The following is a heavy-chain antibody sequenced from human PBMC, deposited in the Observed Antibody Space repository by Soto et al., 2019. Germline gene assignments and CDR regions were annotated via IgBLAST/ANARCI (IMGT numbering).Heavy chain of an antibody. CDR2: IYYSGST. V-gene: IGHV4-59*01. CDR1: GGSISSYY. Sequence: QVQLQESGPGLVKPSETLSLTCTVSGGSISSYYWSWIRQPPGKGLEWIGYIYYSGSTNYNPSLKSRVTISVDTSKNQFSLKLSSVTAADTAVYYCARTIAARAYYYYYYMDVWGKGTTVTVSS. J-gene: IGHJ6*03. D-gene: IGHD6-6*01. CDR3: ARTIAARAYYYYYYMDV.